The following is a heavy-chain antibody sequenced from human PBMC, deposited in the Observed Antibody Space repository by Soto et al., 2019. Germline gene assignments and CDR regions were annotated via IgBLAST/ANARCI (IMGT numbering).Heavy chain of an antibody. Sequence: SVKVSCKACGCTFSSYAISWVGQAPGQGREWMGGIIPIFGTANYAQKFQGRVTITADKSTSTAYMELSSLRSEDTAVYYCARSLYSSDYYSYGMDVWGQGTTVTVSS. J-gene: IGHJ6*02. V-gene: IGHV1-69*06. CDR3: ARSLYSSDYYSYGMDV. CDR1: GCTFSSYA. CDR2: IIPIFGTA. D-gene: IGHD6-19*01.